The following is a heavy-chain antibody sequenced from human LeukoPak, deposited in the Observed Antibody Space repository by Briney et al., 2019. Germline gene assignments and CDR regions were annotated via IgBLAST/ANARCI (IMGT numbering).Heavy chain of an antibody. CDR2: ISGSGGST. Sequence: GGSLRLSCAASGFTFSSYGMSWVRQAPGKGLEWVSAISGSGGSTYYADSVKGRFTISRDNSKNTLYLQMNSLRAEDAAVYYCAKTTGPSGWSVALDYWGQGTLVTVSS. J-gene: IGHJ4*02. CDR3: AKTTGPSGWSVALDY. V-gene: IGHV3-23*01. CDR1: GFTFSSYG. D-gene: IGHD6-19*01.